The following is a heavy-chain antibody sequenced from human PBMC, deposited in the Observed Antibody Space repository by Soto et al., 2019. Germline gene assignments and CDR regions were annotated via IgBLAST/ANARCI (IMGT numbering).Heavy chain of an antibody. CDR2: INHSGST. CDR3: ARVLSIAAPDLLDY. Sequence: SETLSLTCAVYGGSFSGYYWSWIRQPPGKGLEWIGEINHSGSTNYNPSLKSRVTISVDKSKNQFSLKLSSVTAADTAVYYCARVLSIAAPDLLDYWGQGTLVTVSS. V-gene: IGHV4-34*01. CDR1: GGSFSGYY. D-gene: IGHD6-6*01. J-gene: IGHJ4*02.